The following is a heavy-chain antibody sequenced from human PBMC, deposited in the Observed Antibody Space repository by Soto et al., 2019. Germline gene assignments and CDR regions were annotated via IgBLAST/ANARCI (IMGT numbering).Heavy chain of an antibody. V-gene: IGHV3-23*01. CDR2: ISGSGGST. CDR1: GFTFSSYA. J-gene: IGHJ4*02. Sequence: GGSLSLSCAASGFTFSSYAMIWVRQAPGKGLEWVSAISGSGGSTYYADSVKGRFTISRDNSKNTLYLQMNSLRAEDTAVYYCAKDRRFLEWLWGQGTLVTVSS. D-gene: IGHD3-3*01. CDR3: AKDRRFLEWL.